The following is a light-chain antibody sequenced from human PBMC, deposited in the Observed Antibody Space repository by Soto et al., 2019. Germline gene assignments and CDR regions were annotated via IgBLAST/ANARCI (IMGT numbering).Light chain of an antibody. CDR2: DVS. CDR1: SSDVGGYNY. CDR3: SSYTSSSTLVV. J-gene: IGLJ2*01. Sequence: QSALTQPASVSGSPGQSITISCTGTSSDVGGYNYVSWYQQHPGKVPKLMIYDVSNRPSGVSNRFSGSKSGNTASLTISGLQAADEADYYCSSYTSSSTLVVFGGGTKLTV. V-gene: IGLV2-14*01.